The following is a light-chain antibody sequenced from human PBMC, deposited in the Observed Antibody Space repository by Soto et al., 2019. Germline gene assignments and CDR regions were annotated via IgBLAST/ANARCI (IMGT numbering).Light chain of an antibody. V-gene: IGLV2-11*01. Sequence: QSVLTQPRSVSGSPGQSVTISCTGASGNIGAYNFVSWYQLHPDKAPKVIIYDATKRPSGVPDRFSGSKSGNTASLTISGLQAEDEPDYYCCSYAGGYTFVFGNGTKVTVL. J-gene: IGLJ1*01. CDR3: CSYAGGYTFV. CDR1: SGNIGAYNF. CDR2: DAT.